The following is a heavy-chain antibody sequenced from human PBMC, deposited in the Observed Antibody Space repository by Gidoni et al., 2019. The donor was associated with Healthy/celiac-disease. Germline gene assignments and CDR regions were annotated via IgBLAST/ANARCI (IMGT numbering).Heavy chain of an antibody. Sequence: QVQLVESGGGLVKPGGSLRLSCAASGFTFSDYYMSWIRQAPGKGLEWVSYISSSSSYTNYADSVKGRFTISRDNAKNSLYLQMNSLRAEDTAVYYCARERAYCGGDCYSESDAFDIWGQGTMVTVSS. CDR3: ARERAYCGGDCYSESDAFDI. CDR2: ISSSSSYT. V-gene: IGHV3-11*06. D-gene: IGHD2-21*02. CDR1: GFTFSDYY. J-gene: IGHJ3*02.